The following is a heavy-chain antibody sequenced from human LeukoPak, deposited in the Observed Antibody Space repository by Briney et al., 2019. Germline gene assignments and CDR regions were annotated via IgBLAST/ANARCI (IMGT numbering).Heavy chain of an antibody. D-gene: IGHD6-19*01. V-gene: IGHV3-48*01. J-gene: IGHJ3*02. CDR3: AKEGAASSGWYGDAFDI. CDR1: GFTFSSYS. Sequence: GGSLRLSCAASGFTFSSYSMNWVRQAPGKGLEWVSYISYSGSPTHYADSVKGRFTISRDNAKNSLYLQMNSLRGEDTAVYYCAKEGAASSGWYGDAFDIWGQGTMVTVSS. CDR2: ISYSGSPT.